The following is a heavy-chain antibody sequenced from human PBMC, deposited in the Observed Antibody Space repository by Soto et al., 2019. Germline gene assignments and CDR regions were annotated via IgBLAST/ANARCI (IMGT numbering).Heavy chain of an antibody. V-gene: IGHV1-18*01. Sequence: QVQLVQSAGEVKKPGASVKVSCKASGYSFTSCGISWVRRAPGQGLEWMGWISPYNGHTQFVERFQGRVTMTTDKSTKTAYMELRNLRSDDTAHYYCARDLTIVPATHPRLENYGMDVWGQGTTVIVSS. CDR1: GYSFTSCG. J-gene: IGHJ6*02. D-gene: IGHD2-2*01. CDR2: ISPYNGHT. CDR3: ARDLTIVPATHPRLENYGMDV.